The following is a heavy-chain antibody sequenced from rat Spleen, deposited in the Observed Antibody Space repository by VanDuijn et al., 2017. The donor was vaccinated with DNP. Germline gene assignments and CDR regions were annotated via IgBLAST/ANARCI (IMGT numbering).Heavy chain of an antibody. Sequence: QVQLKESGPGLVQPSQTLSLTCTVSGFSLTSYGVRWVRQPPGKGLEWMGRIQSGGGTDYNSALKSRLSISRDTSKSQVFLKMNSVQTEDTAMFFCARSGGAGGDYWGQGVMVTVSS. CDR2: IQSGGGT. J-gene: IGHJ2*01. V-gene: IGHV2-27*01. D-gene: IGHD4-3*01. CDR3: ARSGGAGGDY. CDR1: GFSLTSYG.